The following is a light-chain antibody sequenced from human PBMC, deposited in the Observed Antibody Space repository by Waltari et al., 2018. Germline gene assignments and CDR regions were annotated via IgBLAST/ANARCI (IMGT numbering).Light chain of an antibody. CDR1: QGIRSY. CDR2: AAS. J-gene: IGKJ1*01. V-gene: IGKV1-8*01. Sequence: AIRMTQSPSSFSASTGDRVTITCRASQGIRSYLAWYQQKPGRVPKLLMSAASTLHSGVPSRFTGSGSGTDFTLTINCLQSDDFATYYCQQYYTYPRTFGQGTKVEIK. CDR3: QQYYTYPRT.